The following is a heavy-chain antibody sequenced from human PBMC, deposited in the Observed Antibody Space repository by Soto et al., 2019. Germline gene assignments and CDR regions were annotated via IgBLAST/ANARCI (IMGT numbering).Heavy chain of an antibody. CDR1: GYTFTGYY. CDR2: INPNSGGT. Sequence: QVQLVQAGAEVKKPGASVKVSCKASGYTFTGYYMHWVRQAPGQGLEWMGWINPNSGGTNYAQKLQGRVTMTRDTSISTAYMELSRMRSDDTAVYYCAREWDTVTMREVRYWGQVTLVTVSS. D-gene: IGHD4-17*01. V-gene: IGHV1-2*02. CDR3: AREWDTVTMREVRY. J-gene: IGHJ4*02.